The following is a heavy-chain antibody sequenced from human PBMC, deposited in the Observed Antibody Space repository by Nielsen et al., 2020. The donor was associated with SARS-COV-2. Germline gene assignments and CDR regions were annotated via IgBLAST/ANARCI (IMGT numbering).Heavy chain of an antibody. D-gene: IGHD3-16*01. J-gene: IGHJ6*03. V-gene: IGHV3-30*18. Sequence: GESLKISCAASGFTFSSYGMHWVRQAPGKGLEWVAVVSYDGRNQYYADSVRGRFTISRDNSKTTLYLQMNSLRGEDTAVYYCAKDLADSWSDAYSAYNNMDVWGKGTTVTVSS. CDR2: VSYDGRNQ. CDR3: AKDLADSWSDAYSAYNNMDV. CDR1: GFTFSSYG.